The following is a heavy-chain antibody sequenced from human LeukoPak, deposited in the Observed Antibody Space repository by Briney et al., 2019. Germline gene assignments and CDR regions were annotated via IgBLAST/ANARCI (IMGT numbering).Heavy chain of an antibody. J-gene: IGHJ1*01. CDR3: ARDSAVPAAIPEYFQH. Sequence: ASVKVSCTASGYTFTGYYMHWVRQAPGQGLEWMGWINPNSGGTNYAQKFQGRVTMTRDTSISTAYMELSRLRSDDTAVYYCARDSAVPAAIPEYFQHWGQGTLVTVSS. D-gene: IGHD2-2*01. V-gene: IGHV1-2*02. CDR2: INPNSGGT. CDR1: GYTFTGYY.